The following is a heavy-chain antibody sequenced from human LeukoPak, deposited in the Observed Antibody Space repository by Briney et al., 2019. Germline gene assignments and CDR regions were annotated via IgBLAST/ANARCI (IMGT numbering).Heavy chain of an antibody. CDR3: AREDYNSLFFDY. D-gene: IGHD1-14*01. CDR2: ISSSSSYI. J-gene: IGHJ4*02. V-gene: IGHV3-21*01. Sequence: PGGSLRLSCAASGFTFSSCRMNWVRQAPGKGLEWVSSISSSSSYIYYADSVKGRFTISRDNAKNSLYLQMNSLRAEDTAVYYCAREDYNSLFFDYWGQGTLVTVSS. CDR1: GFTFSSCR.